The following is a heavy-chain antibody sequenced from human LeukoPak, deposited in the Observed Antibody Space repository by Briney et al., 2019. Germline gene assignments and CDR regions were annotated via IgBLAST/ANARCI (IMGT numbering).Heavy chain of an antibody. CDR3: ARGPRGEQLVPFDP. CDR2: ISAYNGNT. J-gene: IGHJ5*02. CDR1: GYTFTNYG. V-gene: IGHV1-18*01. Sequence: ASVKVSCKASGYTFTNYGISWVRQAPGQGLEWMGWISAYNGNTNYAQKLQGRVTMTTDTSTSTDYMELRSLRSEDTAVYYCARGPRGEQLVPFDPWGEGALVTVSS. D-gene: IGHD6-13*01.